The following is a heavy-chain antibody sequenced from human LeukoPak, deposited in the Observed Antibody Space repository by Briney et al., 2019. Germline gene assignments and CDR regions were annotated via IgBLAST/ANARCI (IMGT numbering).Heavy chain of an antibody. D-gene: IGHD3-3*02. Sequence: GGSLRLSCAASGFTFSSYCMHWVRQAPGKGLVWVSRIDIDGSSTRYADSVKGRFTISRDNAKNTLYLQMNSLRAEDTAMYYCARPLASGPDFWGQGTLVTVSS. J-gene: IGHJ4*02. CDR2: IDIDGSST. CDR1: GFTFSSYC. CDR3: ARPLASGPDF. V-gene: IGHV3-74*01.